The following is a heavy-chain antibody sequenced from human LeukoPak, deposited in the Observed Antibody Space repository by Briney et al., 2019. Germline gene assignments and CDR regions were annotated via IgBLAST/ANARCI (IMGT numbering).Heavy chain of an antibody. CDR3: ARLAVVVPAATNHYYYYYGMDV. D-gene: IGHD2-2*01. J-gene: IGHJ6*02. CDR2: IYYSGST. V-gene: IGHV4-59*08. Sequence: SETLSLTCTVSGGSISSYYWSWIRQPPGKGLEWIGYIYYSGSTNYNPSLKSRVTISVDTSKNQFSLKLSSVTAADTAVYYCARLAVVVPAATNHYYYYYGMDVWGQGTTVTVSS. CDR1: GGSISSYY.